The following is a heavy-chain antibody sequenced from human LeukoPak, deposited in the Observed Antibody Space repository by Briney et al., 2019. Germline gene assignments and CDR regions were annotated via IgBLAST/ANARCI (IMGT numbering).Heavy chain of an antibody. J-gene: IGHJ4*02. V-gene: IGHV3-7*01. Sequence: GGSLRLSCAAFGFTFSSYWMSWVRQAPGKGLEWVANIKQDGSEKYYVDSVKGRFTISRDNAKNSLYLQMNSLRAEDTAVYYCARTRYYFDYWGQGTLVTVSS. CDR2: IKQDGSEK. CDR3: ARTRYYFDY. CDR1: GFTFSSYW.